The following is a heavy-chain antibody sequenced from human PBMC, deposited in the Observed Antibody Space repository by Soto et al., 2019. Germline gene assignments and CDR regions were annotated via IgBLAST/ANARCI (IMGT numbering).Heavy chain of an antibody. CDR2: INAGNGNT. D-gene: IGHD2-2*01. CDR3: ARGRCSSTSCYWSDFDY. V-gene: IGHV1-3*01. J-gene: IGHJ4*02. Sequence: ASVKVSCKASGYTFTSYAMHWVRQAPGQRLEWMGWINAGNGNTKYSQKFQGRVTITRDTSASTAYMELSSLRSEDTAVYYCARGRCSSTSCYWSDFDYWGQGTLVTVSS. CDR1: GYTFTSYA.